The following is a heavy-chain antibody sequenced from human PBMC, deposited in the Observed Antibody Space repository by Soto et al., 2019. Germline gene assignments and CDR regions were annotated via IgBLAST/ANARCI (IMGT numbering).Heavy chain of an antibody. Sequence: EVQLVQSGAEVKKPGESLKISCKGSGYSFTSYWIGWVRQMPGKGLEWMGIIYPGDSDTRYSPSFQGQVTISADKSISTAYLQWSSLKASDTAMYYCARHGRYYYGSGSYRRLSTAGEDRYYYYYMDVWGKGTTVTVSS. D-gene: IGHD3-10*01. CDR1: GYSFTSYW. CDR2: IYPGDSDT. J-gene: IGHJ6*03. CDR3: ARHGRYYYGSGSYRRLSTAGEDRYYYYYMDV. V-gene: IGHV5-51*01.